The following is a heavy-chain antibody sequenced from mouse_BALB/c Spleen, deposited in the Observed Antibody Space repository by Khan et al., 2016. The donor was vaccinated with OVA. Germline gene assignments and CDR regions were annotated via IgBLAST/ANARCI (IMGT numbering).Heavy chain of an antibody. D-gene: IGHD1-1*01. J-gene: IGHJ1*01. Sequence: EVQLQESGPDLVKPSQSLSLTCTVTGYSITSGYNWHWIRQFPGHKLEWMDYIHYSGSTNYTPSLKGRISITRDTSKNQFLLQLDYVTSEDTATYYSARSGTTVVPYWYVDGWGAGYTVTVSS. CDR3: ARSGTTVVPYWYVDG. V-gene: IGHV3-1*02. CDR2: IHYSGST. CDR1: GYSITSGYN.